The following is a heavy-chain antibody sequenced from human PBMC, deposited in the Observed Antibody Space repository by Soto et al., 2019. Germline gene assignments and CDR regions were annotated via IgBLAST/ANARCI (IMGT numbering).Heavy chain of an antibody. D-gene: IGHD3-16*01. Sequence: ASVKVSCKASGYTFTSYGISWVRQAPGQGLEWMGWISAFNGNTNYAQKLQGRVTMSTDTSTSTAYMELSSLIFDDTAVYYCARVGGINWFDPWGQGTLVTVS. CDR2: ISAFNGNT. V-gene: IGHV1-18*01. CDR3: ARVGGINWFDP. J-gene: IGHJ5*02. CDR1: GYTFTSYG.